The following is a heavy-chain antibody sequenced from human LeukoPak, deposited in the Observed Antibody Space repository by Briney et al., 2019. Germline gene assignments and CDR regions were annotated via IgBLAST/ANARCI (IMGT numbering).Heavy chain of an antibody. CDR1: GFTFSDYY. CDR3: ARGLGYCSGGSCPRRAFDI. V-gene: IGHV3-11*01. D-gene: IGHD2-15*01. Sequence: GGSLRLSCAASGFTFSDYYMSWIRQAPGKGLERVSFISSSGSTIYYADSMKGRFTISRDNDLQMNSLRAEDTAVYYCARGLGYCSGGSCPRRAFDIWGQGTVVTVSS. CDR2: ISSSGSTI. J-gene: IGHJ3*02.